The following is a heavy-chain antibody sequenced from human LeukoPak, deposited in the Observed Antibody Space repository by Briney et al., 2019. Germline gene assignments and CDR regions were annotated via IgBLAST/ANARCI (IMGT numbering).Heavy chain of an antibody. CDR2: IYYSGST. CDR1: GGSISSYY. CDR3: ARDGGWFGELHLDY. Sequence: KTSETLSLTCTVSGGSISSYYWSWIRQPPGKGLEWIGYIYYSGSTNYNPSLKSRVTISVDTSKNQFSLKLSSVTAADTAVYYCARDGGWFGELHLDYWGQGTPVTVSS. D-gene: IGHD3-10*01. J-gene: IGHJ4*02. V-gene: IGHV4-59*01.